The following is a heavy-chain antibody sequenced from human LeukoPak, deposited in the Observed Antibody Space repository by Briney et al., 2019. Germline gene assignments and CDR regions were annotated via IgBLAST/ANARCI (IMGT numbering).Heavy chain of an antibody. Sequence: ASVKVSCKASGYTFTGYYMHWVRQAPGQGLEWMGWINPNSGGTNYAQKFQGRVTMTRDTSTSTAYMELSRLRSEDTAVYYCAREVVPAASVDYYYGMDVWGQGTTVTVSS. J-gene: IGHJ6*02. CDR1: GYTFTGYY. CDR3: AREVVPAASVDYYYGMDV. D-gene: IGHD2-2*01. CDR2: INPNSGGT. V-gene: IGHV1-2*02.